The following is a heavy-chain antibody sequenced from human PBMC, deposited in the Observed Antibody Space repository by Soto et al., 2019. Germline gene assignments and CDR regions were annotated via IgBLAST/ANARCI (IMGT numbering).Heavy chain of an antibody. D-gene: IGHD2-2*02. V-gene: IGHV3-21*01. Sequence: GGSLRLSCAASGFTFSSYSMNWVRQAPGKGLEWVSSISSSSSYIYYADSVKGRFTISRDNAKNSLYLQMNSLRAEDTAVYYCARDGRGYCSSTSCYTFDDWGQGTLVTVSS. CDR2: ISSSSSYI. CDR3: ARDGRGYCSSTSCYTFDD. CDR1: GFTFSSYS. J-gene: IGHJ4*02.